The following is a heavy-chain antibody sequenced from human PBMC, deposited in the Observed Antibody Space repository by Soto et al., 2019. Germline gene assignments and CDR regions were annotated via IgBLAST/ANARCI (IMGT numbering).Heavy chain of an antibody. Sequence: GGSLRLSCAASGFTFDDYAMHWVRQAPGKGLEWVSGISWNSGSIGYADSVKGRFTISRDNAKNSLYLQMNSLRAEDTASYYCAKGIPLEYSSSSSYYYYVMDGWGQGTTVTVSS. CDR1: GFTFDDYA. D-gene: IGHD6-6*01. CDR3: AKGIPLEYSSSSSYYYYVMDG. J-gene: IGHJ6*02. V-gene: IGHV3-9*01. CDR2: ISWNSGSI.